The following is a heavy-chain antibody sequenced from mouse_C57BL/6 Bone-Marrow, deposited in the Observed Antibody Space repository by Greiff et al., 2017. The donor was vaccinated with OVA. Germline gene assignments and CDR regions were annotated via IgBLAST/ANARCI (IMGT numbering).Heavy chain of an antibody. CDR3: AREGTIVATRDWYFDV. Sequence: QVQLQQPGAELVRPGSSVKLSCKASGYTFTSYWMHWVKQRPIQGLEWIGNIDPSDSETHYNQKFKDKATLTVDKSSSTAYMQLSSLTSEDSAVYYGAREGTIVATRDWYFDVWGTGTTVTVSS. CDR2: IDPSDSET. V-gene: IGHV1-52*01. J-gene: IGHJ1*03. CDR1: GYTFTSYW. D-gene: IGHD1-1*01.